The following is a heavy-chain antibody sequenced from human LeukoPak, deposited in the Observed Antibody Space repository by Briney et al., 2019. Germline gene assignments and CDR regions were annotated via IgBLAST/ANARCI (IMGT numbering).Heavy chain of an antibody. D-gene: IGHD2-8*01. V-gene: IGHV3-30*04. CDR3: ARDKGYCTNGVCYGTFDY. CDR2: ISYDGSNK. CDR1: GFTFSSYA. J-gene: IGHJ4*02. Sequence: PGGSLRLSCAASGFTFSSYAMHWVRQAPGKGLEWVAVISYDGSNKYYADSVKGRFTISRDNSKNTLYLQMNSLRAEDTAVYYCARDKGYCTNGVCYGTFDYWGQGTLVTVSS.